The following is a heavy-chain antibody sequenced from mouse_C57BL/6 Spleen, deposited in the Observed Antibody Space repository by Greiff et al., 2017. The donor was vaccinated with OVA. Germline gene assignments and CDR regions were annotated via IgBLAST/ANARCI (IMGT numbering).Heavy chain of an antibody. CDR1: GYTFTDYY. D-gene: IGHD4-1*01. CDR3: ARSGANWFYFDY. Sequence: VQLQQSGPELVKPGASVKISCKASGYTFTDYYMNWVKQSHGKSLEWIGDINPNNGGTSYNQKFKGKATLTVDKSSSTAYMELRSLTSEDSAVYYCARSGANWFYFDYWGQGTTLTVSS. J-gene: IGHJ2*01. CDR2: INPNNGGT. V-gene: IGHV1-26*01.